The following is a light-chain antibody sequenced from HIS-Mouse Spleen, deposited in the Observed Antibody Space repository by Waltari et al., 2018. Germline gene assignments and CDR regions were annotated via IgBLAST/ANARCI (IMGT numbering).Light chain of an antibody. CDR3: MRGTRWPPAVT. Sequence: DVVMTQSPLSLPVTRGQPAPISCRSSQCLVYSYGNTYLNWLQQRPGQSPRRLNYKVSIWDYGVPDRFSGSGSGTDFTLTISRVEAEDVGGYCCMRGTRWPPAVTFGGGPKVEIK. CDR2: KVS. CDR1: QCLVYSYGNTY. V-gene: IGKV2D-30*01. J-gene: IGKJ4*01.